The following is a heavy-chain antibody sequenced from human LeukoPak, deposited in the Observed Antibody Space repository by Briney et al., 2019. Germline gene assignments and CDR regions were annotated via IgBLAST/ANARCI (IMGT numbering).Heavy chain of an antibody. J-gene: IGHJ3*02. CDR2: IYSGGTT. CDR1: GFTVSDHY. CDR3: ARDRHQGAFDM. Sequence: GGSLRLSCAASGFTVSDHYMSWVRQAPGQGLESVSLIYSGGTTLYADSAKGRFTISRDNSKNTLYLQMNSLRAEDTAVYYCARDRHQGAFDMWGQGTMVIVSS. D-gene: IGHD2-2*01. V-gene: IGHV3-53*01.